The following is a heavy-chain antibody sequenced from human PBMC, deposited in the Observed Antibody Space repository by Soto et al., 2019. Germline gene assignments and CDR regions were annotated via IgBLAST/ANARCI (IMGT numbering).Heavy chain of an antibody. CDR2: IYSGGST. V-gene: IGHV3-53*01. CDR3: ARGPQPKASFDP. J-gene: IGHJ5*02. Sequence: EVQLVESGGGLIQPGGSLRLSCAASGFTVSSNYMSWVRQAPGKGLEWVSVIYSGGSTYYADSVKGRFTISRDNSKNTLYLQMNRLRAADTAVYYCARGPQPKASFDPWGQGTLVTVSS. CDR1: GFTVSSNY. D-gene: IGHD2-21*01.